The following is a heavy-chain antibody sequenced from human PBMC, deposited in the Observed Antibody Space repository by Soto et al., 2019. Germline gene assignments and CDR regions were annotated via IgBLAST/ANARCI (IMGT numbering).Heavy chain of an antibody. CDR3: ARRSSSSLGSLFDP. Sequence: SETLSLTCTVSGGSISSSTYYWDWIRQPPGKGLEWIGAMYYTGNKNYNPSLESRVTMSVDTSKNQFSLKLSSVTPTDTAVYYCARRSSSSLGSLFDPWGRGILVTVPQ. D-gene: IGHD6-6*01. CDR1: GGSISSSTYY. J-gene: IGHJ5*02. V-gene: IGHV4-39*01. CDR2: MYYTGNK.